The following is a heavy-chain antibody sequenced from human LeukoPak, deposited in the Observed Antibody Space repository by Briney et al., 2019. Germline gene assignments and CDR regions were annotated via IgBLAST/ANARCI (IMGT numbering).Heavy chain of an antibody. Sequence: ASVKVSCKASGYTFTSYGINWVRQAPGQGLEWMGWISAYNGNTNYAQKLQGRVTMTTDTSTSTAYMELRSLRSDDTAVYYCARLYCSSTSCYADNNWFDPWGQGTLVTVSS. CDR2: ISAYNGNT. V-gene: IGHV1-18*01. CDR3: ARLYCSSTSCYADNNWFDP. CDR1: GYTFTSYG. D-gene: IGHD2-2*01. J-gene: IGHJ5*02.